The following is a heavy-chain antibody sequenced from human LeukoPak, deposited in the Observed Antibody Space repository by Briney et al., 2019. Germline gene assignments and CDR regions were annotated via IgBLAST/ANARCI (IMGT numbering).Heavy chain of an antibody. D-gene: IGHD3-10*01. V-gene: IGHV1-18*01. CDR2: ISAENGNT. Sequence: ASVKVSCKASGYTFINYGISWVRQAPGQGLEWMGWISAENGNTGYVENLQGRVTMTRDTSTTTVYMDLSSLRSEDTAVYYCARGKRWFGELGKNDAFDIWGQGTMVTVSS. J-gene: IGHJ3*02. CDR1: GYTFINYG. CDR3: ARGKRWFGELGKNDAFDI.